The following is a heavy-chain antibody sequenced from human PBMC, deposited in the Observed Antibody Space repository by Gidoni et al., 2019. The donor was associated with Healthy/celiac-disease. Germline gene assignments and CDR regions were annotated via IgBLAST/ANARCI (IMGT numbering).Heavy chain of an antibody. D-gene: IGHD2-2*01. Sequence: QVQLVQSGAAVKQPGASVKVSCKASGYPVTSYYMHWVRQAPGQGLEWMGIINPSGGSTSYAQKFQGRVTMTRDTSTSTVYMELSSLRSEDTAVYYCARSVLGVVPAADYWGQGTLVTVSS. V-gene: IGHV1-46*03. CDR2: INPSGGST. CDR1: GYPVTSYY. CDR3: ARSVLGVVPAADY. J-gene: IGHJ4*02.